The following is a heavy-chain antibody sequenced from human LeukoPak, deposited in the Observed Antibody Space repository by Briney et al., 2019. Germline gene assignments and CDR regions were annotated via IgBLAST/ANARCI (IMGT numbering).Heavy chain of an antibody. J-gene: IGHJ4*02. CDR3: AKDYYGSGSYYFDY. D-gene: IGHD3-10*01. CDR1: GFTFSSYG. CDR2: ISYDGSNK. Sequence: PGGSLRLSCAASGFTFSSYGMHWVRQAPGKGLEGVAVISYDGSNKYYADSVKGRFTISRANSKHTLYLQMTSLRAEDPAVYYCAKDYYGSGSYYFDYWGQGTLVTVSS. V-gene: IGHV3-30*18.